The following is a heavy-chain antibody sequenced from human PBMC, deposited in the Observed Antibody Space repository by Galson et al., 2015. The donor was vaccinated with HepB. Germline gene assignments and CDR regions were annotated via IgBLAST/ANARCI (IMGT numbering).Heavy chain of an antibody. CDR2: IYYSGST. D-gene: IGHD3-10*01. CDR3: ARGISRGTMVRGVHNWFDP. J-gene: IGHJ5*02. Sequence: RQPPGKGLEWIGYIYYSGSTNYNPSLKSRVTISVDTSKNQFSLKLSSVTAADTAVYYCARGISRGTMVRGVHNWFDPWGQGTLVTVSS. V-gene: IGHV4-59*01.